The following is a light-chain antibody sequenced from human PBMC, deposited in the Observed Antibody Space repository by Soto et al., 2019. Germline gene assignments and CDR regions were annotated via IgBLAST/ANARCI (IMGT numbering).Light chain of an antibody. J-gene: IGLJ1*01. CDR2: EVS. CDR1: RSDVGGYNY. V-gene: IGLV2-14*01. CDR3: SSYTSSSIDYV. Sequence: QSALTQPASVSGSPGQSITISCTGTRSDVGGYNYVSWYQQHPGKAPKLMIYEVSNRPSGVSNRFPGSKSGNTASLTISGLQAEDEADYYCSSYTSSSIDYVFGTGTKLTVL.